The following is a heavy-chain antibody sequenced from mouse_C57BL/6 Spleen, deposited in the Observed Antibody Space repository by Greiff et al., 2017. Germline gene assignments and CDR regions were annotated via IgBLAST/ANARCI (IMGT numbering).Heavy chain of an antibody. J-gene: IGHJ3*01. Sequence: QVQLKQPGAELVKPGASVKMSCKASGYTFTSYWITWVKQRPGQGLEWIGDIYPGSGSTNYNEKFKGKATLTVDTSSSTAYMQLSSLTSEDAAVYYCARETAQAPFAYWGQGTLVTVSA. CDR1: GYTFTSYW. CDR3: ARETAQAPFAY. V-gene: IGHV1-55*01. CDR2: IYPGSGST. D-gene: IGHD3-2*02.